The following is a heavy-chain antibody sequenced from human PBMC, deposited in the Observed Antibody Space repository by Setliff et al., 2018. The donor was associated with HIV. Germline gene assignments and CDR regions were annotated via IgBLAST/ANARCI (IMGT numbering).Heavy chain of an antibody. CDR3: ARGGYGDYVSAGYYYFMDV. V-gene: IGHV3-66*02. CDR2: TYSGGTT. Sequence: PGGSLRLSCAASGFTVSGNYITWVRQAPGKGLEWVSVTYSGGTTNYADSVKGRFTVSRDSSKNTLYLQMDSLRPEDTAVYSCARGGYGDYVSAGYYYFMDVWGKGTTVTVSS. D-gene: IGHD4-17*01. J-gene: IGHJ6*03. CDR1: GFTVSGNY.